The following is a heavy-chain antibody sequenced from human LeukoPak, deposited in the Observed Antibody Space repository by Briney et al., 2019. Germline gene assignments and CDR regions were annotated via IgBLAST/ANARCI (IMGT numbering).Heavy chain of an antibody. CDR2: IKQDGSET. CDR1: GFTLSSHW. CDR3: AKDRDIALVPSRGFDH. J-gene: IGHJ5*02. Sequence: GSLRLSCAASGFTLSSHWMGWVRQAPGKGLEWVANIKQDGSETYYVGSVKGRFTISRDNAKNSLYLQMNGLRTEDTALYYCAKDRDIALVPSRGFDHWGQGTLVTVSS. V-gene: IGHV3-7*03. D-gene: IGHD2-8*02.